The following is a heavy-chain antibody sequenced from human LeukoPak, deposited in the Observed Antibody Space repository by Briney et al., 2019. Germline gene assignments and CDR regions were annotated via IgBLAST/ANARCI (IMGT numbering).Heavy chain of an antibody. CDR3: ARDSYYYGSGSYYIDY. D-gene: IGHD3-10*01. Sequence: SETLSFTCTVSGYSISSGYYWGWIRQPPGKGLEWIGSIYHSGSTYYNPSLKSRVTISVDTSKNQFSLKLSSVTAADTAVYYCARDSYYYGSGSYYIDYWGQGTPVTVSS. J-gene: IGHJ4*02. CDR1: GYSISSGYY. V-gene: IGHV4-38-2*02. CDR2: IYHSGST.